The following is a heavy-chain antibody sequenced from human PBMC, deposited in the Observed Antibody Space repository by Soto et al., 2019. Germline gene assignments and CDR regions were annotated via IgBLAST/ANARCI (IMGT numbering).Heavy chain of an antibody. CDR1: GFTFSNYG. Sequence: QVQLVESGGGVVQPGRSLRLSCAASGFTFSNYGMHWVRQAPGKGLEWVAVISYDGSNKYYADSVKGRFTISRDNSKNTLNLQMNSLRAEDTAVYYCAKDKSQWRAGDFDIWGQGTMVTVSS. CDR2: ISYDGSNK. D-gene: IGHD6-19*01. J-gene: IGHJ3*02. CDR3: AKDKSQWRAGDFDI. V-gene: IGHV3-30*18.